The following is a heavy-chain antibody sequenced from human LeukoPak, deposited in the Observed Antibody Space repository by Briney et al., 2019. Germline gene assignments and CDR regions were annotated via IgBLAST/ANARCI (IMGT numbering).Heavy chain of an antibody. V-gene: IGHV1-69*05. Sequence: ASVKVSCKASGGTFSSYAISWVRQAPGQGLEWMGGIIPIFGTANYAQKFQGRVTMTRDTSTSTVYMELSSLRSEDTAVYYCARDRSNYYYYYYGMDVWGQGTTVTVSS. D-gene: IGHD4-11*01. CDR1: GGTFSSYA. J-gene: IGHJ6*02. CDR2: IIPIFGTA. CDR3: ARDRSNYYYYYYGMDV.